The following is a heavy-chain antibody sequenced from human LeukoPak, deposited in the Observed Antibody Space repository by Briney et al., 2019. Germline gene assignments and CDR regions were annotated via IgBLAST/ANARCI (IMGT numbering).Heavy chain of an antibody. CDR1: GYSISSGYY. CDR3: AREVSGYSSH. CDR2: IYHSGST. Sequence: SETLSLTCTVSGYSISSGYYWGWIRQPPGKGLEWIGSIYHSGSTNYNPSLKSRVTISVDTSKNQFSLRLSSVTAADTAVYYCAREVSGYSSHWGQGTLVTVSS. D-gene: IGHD6-19*01. V-gene: IGHV4-38-2*02. J-gene: IGHJ4*02.